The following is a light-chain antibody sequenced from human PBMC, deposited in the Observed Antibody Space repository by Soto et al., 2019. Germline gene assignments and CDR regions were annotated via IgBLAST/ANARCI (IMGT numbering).Light chain of an antibody. CDR2: NNN. CDR1: SSSIGSNT. CDR3: ATWDDDLYTPI. Sequence: QSVLTQPPSASGTPGQRVTISCSGSSSSIGSNTVTWYQQLPGTAPKLLIYNNNQRPSGVPDRFSGSKSGTSASLAITGLRSDDEADYYCATWDDDLYTPIIGGGTKLTVL. V-gene: IGLV1-44*01. J-gene: IGLJ2*01.